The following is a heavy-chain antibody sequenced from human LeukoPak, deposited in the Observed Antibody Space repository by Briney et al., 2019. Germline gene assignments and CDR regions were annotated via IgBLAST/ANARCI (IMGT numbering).Heavy chain of an antibody. V-gene: IGHV4-34*01. Sequence: SETLSLTCAVYGGSFSGYYWSWIRQPPGKGLEWIGEINHTGSTNCNPSLKSRLTISVDTSKNQVTLNLSSVTAADTAMYYCTRRIRGYNNLGNYLRPWGQGTLVTVPS. CDR3: TRRIRGYNNLGNYLRP. J-gene: IGHJ5*02. D-gene: IGHD5-24*01. CDR1: GGSFSGYY. CDR2: INHTGST.